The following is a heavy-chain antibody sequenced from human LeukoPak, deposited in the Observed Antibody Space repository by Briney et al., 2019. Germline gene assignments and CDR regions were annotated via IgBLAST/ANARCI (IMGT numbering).Heavy chain of an antibody. CDR2: IYYSGST. Sequence: PSETLSLTCTVSGGSISSGDYYWSWIRQPPGKGLEWIGYIYYSGSTYYNPSLKSRVTISVDTSKNQFSLKLSSVTAADTAVYYCARVCTPLSRGLLDYWGQGTLVTVSS. CDR1: GGSISSGDYY. J-gene: IGHJ4*02. D-gene: IGHD2-8*01. CDR3: ARVCTPLSRGLLDY. V-gene: IGHV4-30-4*01.